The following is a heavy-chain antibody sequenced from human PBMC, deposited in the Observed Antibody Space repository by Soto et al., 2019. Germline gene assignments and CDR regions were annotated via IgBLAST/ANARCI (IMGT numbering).Heavy chain of an antibody. D-gene: IGHD6-13*01. CDR3: ARRYGSSFDY. CDR2: IYYSGGT. J-gene: IGHJ4*02. V-gene: IGHV4-59*08. Sequence: QVQLQESGPGLVKPSETLSLTCTVSGGSVSSYYWSWIRQPPGKGLEWVGYIYYSGGTNYNPSLKSRVTISVDTSKNQFSLKLNSVTAADTSGYYCARRYGSSFDYWGQGTLVTVSS. CDR1: GGSVSSYY.